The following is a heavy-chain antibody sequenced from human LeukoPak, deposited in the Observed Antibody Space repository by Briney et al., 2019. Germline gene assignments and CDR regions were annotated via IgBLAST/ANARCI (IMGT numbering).Heavy chain of an antibody. CDR3: ARAGDGYKPYYYYYGMDV. V-gene: IGHV3-7*03. D-gene: IGHD5-24*01. J-gene: IGHJ6*02. Sequence: GGSLRLSCAASGFTFSSYWMSWVRQAPGKGLEWVANIKQDGSEKYYVDSVKGRFTISRDNSKNTLYLQMNSLRAEDTAVYYCARAGDGYKPYYYYYGMDVWGQGTTVTVSS. CDR2: IKQDGSEK. CDR1: GFTFSSYW.